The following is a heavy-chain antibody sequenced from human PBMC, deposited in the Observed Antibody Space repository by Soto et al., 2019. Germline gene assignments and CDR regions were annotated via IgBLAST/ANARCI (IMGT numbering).Heavy chain of an antibody. Sequence: QVQLVQSGAEVKKPGASVKVSCKASGYTFTSYYMHWVRQAPGQGLEWMGIINPSGGSTSYAQKFQGRVTMTRDTSTSTVSMELSSLRSEDTAVYYCARGDCSGGSCYSHGMDVWGQGTTVTVSS. D-gene: IGHD2-15*01. CDR2: INPSGGST. J-gene: IGHJ6*02. CDR3: ARGDCSGGSCYSHGMDV. CDR1: GYTFTSYY. V-gene: IGHV1-46*01.